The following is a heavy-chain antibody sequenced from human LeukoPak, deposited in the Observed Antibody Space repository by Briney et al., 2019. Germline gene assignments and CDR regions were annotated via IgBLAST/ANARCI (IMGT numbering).Heavy chain of an antibody. Sequence: SVKVSCKASGGTFSSYAISWVRQAPGQGLEWMGGIIPFFGTANFARKFQGRVTITADESTSTAYMELSSLRSEDTAVYYCALLDTAMVPIAEYFHHWGQGTLVTVSS. CDR1: GGTFSSYA. V-gene: IGHV1-69*13. CDR2: IIPFFGTA. J-gene: IGHJ1*01. D-gene: IGHD5-18*01. CDR3: ALLDTAMVPIAEYFHH.